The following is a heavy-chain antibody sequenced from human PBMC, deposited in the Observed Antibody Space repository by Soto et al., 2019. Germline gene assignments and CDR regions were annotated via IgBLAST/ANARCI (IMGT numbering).Heavy chain of an antibody. CDR3: AKGWPHFDY. J-gene: IGHJ4*02. Sequence: GGSLRLSWAASGFTFSSYGMHWVRQAPGKGLEWVAVISYDGSNKYYADSVKGRFTISRDNSKNTLYLQMNSLRAEDTAVYYCAKGWPHFDYWGQGPLVTVSS. CDR1: GFTFSSYG. V-gene: IGHV3-30*18. CDR2: ISYDGSNK.